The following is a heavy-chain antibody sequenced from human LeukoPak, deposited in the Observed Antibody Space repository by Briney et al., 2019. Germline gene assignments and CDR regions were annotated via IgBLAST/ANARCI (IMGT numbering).Heavy chain of an antibody. J-gene: IGHJ3*02. CDR3: ARDGMFACSGGSCYPGDFDI. CDR1: GGSISSGDYY. D-gene: IGHD2-15*01. CDR2: IYYSGST. V-gene: IGHV4-30-4*01. Sequence: TSQTLSLTCTVSGGSISSGDYYWSWIRQPPGKGLEWIGYIYYSGSTYYNPSLKSRVTISVDTSKNQFSLKLSSVTAADTAVYYCARDGMFACSGGSCYPGDFDIWGQGTMVTVSS.